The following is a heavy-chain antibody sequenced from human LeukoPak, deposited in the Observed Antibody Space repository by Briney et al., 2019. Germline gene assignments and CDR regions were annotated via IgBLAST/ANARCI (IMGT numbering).Heavy chain of an antibody. Sequence: SETLSLTCTVSGGSISSYYWNWTRQPPGKGLEWIGYFYYSGSTNYNPSLKSRVTISVDTSKNQFSLKLTSVTAADTAVYYCARIMKGDFWSGDSYYDYYYMDVWGKGTTVTVSS. V-gene: IGHV4-59*01. CDR3: ARIMKGDFWSGDSYYDYYYMDV. J-gene: IGHJ6*03. D-gene: IGHD3-3*01. CDR2: FYYSGST. CDR1: GGSISSYY.